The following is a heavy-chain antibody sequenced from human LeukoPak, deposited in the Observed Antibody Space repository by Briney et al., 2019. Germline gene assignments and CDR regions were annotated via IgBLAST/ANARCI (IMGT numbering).Heavy chain of an antibody. Sequence: GGSLRLSCAASGLSISGQWMNWVRQAPGQGLEWVANIKHDGSEEYCVDSVKGRFTVSRDDGRNSVSLQMNSVRAEDTAVYYCGYTNNFYHWGQGTLVVVSS. CDR2: IKHDGSEE. V-gene: IGHV3-7*01. CDR1: GLSISGQW. CDR3: GYTNNFYH. J-gene: IGHJ4*02. D-gene: IGHD3-16*02.